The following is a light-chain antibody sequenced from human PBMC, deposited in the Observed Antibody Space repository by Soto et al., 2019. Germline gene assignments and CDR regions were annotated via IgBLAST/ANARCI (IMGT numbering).Light chain of an antibody. J-gene: IGLJ3*02. V-gene: IGLV2-14*01. CDR2: EVS. Sequence: QSVLTQPASVSGSPGQSITISCTGTSSDVGGYNYVSWYQQHPGKAPKLMIYEVSNRPSGVSNRFSGSKSGNTASLTIAGLHAEDEADYYCRSYTSRSTLVFGGGTKVTVL. CDR1: SSDVGGYNY. CDR3: RSYTSRSTLV.